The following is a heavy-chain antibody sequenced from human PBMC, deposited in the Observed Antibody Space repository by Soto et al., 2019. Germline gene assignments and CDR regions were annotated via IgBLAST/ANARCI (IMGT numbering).Heavy chain of an antibody. D-gene: IGHD3-16*01. CDR2: IAYDGSNK. CDR1: GFAFSSYA. J-gene: IGHJ4*02. CDR3: ARDGDVNTGFGKDY. Sequence: GGSLRLSCAASGFAFSSYAMHWVRQAPGKGLEWVADIAYDGSNKYYADSVKGRFTISRDNSKNTLYLQMTSLSAEDTAMYYCARDGDVNTGFGKDYWGQGTLVTVSS. V-gene: IGHV3-30*04.